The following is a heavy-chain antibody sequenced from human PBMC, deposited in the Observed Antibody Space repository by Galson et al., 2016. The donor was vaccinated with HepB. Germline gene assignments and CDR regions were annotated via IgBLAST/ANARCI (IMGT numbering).Heavy chain of an antibody. CDR2: ISYDESHI. J-gene: IGHJ6*02. D-gene: IGHD3-3*01. CDR1: GFPFSYRA. Sequence: SLRLSCAASGFPFSYRAMHWVRQAPGKGLEWVALISYDESHISYADSVKGRFTISRDNSKNTTYLQMNSLRAEDTAIYYCAKAAEWSLHSYHFAMDVWGQGTTVTVSS. CDR3: AKAAEWSLHSYHFAMDV. V-gene: IGHV3-30*18.